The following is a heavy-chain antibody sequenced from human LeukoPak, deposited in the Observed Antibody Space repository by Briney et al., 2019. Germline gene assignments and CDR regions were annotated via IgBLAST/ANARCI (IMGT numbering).Heavy chain of an antibody. CDR1: GYTFTSYD. CDR2: MNPNSGNT. J-gene: IGHJ4*02. Sequence: ASVKVSCKASGYTFTSYDINWVRQATGQGLEWMGWMNPNSGNTGYAQKFQGRVTMTRNTSISTAYMELSSLRSEDTAVYYCAKDHLGYYGSGSYYYFDYWGQGTLVTVSS. CDR3: AKDHLGYYGSGSYYYFDY. V-gene: IGHV1-8*01. D-gene: IGHD3-10*01.